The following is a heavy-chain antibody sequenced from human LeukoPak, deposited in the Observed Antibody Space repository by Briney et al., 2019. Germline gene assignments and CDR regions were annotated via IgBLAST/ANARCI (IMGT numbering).Heavy chain of an antibody. CDR1: GFTFSNYW. V-gene: IGHV3-7*03. Sequence: PGGSLRLSCAASGFTFSNYWMSWVRQAPGKGLEWVANIKQDRSEKYYVDSVKGRFTISRDNAKNSLYLQMNSLRAEDTAVYYCAKEPRLRAFDIWGQGTMVTVSS. J-gene: IGHJ3*02. D-gene: IGHD6-19*01. CDR3: AKEPRLRAFDI. CDR2: IKQDRSEK.